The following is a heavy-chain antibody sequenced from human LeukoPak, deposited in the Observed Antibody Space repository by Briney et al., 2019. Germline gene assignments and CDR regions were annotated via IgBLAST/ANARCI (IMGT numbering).Heavy chain of an antibody. V-gene: IGHV3-30*18. CDR2: ISYDGSNK. Sequence: GGSLRLSCEGSGFTFSSYGMHWVRQAPGKGLEWVAVISYDGSNKYYADSVKGRFTISRDNSKNTLYLQMNSLRAQDTAVYYCAKDDRPRRYDTRFDYWGQGTLVTVSS. CDR1: GFTFSSYG. D-gene: IGHD3-22*01. CDR3: AKDDRPRRYDTRFDY. J-gene: IGHJ4*02.